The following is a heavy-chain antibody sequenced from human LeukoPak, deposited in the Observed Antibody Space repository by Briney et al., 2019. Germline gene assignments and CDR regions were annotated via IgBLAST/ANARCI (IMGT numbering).Heavy chain of an antibody. CDR3: ARVDGYSSSWYVDY. J-gene: IGHJ4*02. V-gene: IGHV4-59*01. D-gene: IGHD6-13*01. CDR1: GVSISSYD. CDR2: IYYSGST. Sequence: SETLSLTCTVSGVSISSYDWSWIRQPPGKGLEWIWYIYYSGSTNYNPSLMSRVSISVDAYKNQSSLKLSSVTAADTAVYYCARVDGYSSSWYVDYWGQGTLVTVSS.